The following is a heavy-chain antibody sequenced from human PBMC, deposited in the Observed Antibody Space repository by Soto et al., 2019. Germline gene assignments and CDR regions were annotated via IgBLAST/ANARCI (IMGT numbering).Heavy chain of an antibody. D-gene: IGHD5-18*01. CDR3: ARDNGYGYFDY. J-gene: IGHJ4*02. CDR1: GGSISSGGYS. V-gene: IGHV4-30-2*01. Sequence: PSETLSLTCAVSGGSISSGGYSWSWIRQPPGKGLEWIGYIYHSGSTYYNPSLKSRVTISVDRSKNQFSLKLSSVTAADTAVYYCARDNGYGYFDYWGQGTLVTVSS. CDR2: IYHSGST.